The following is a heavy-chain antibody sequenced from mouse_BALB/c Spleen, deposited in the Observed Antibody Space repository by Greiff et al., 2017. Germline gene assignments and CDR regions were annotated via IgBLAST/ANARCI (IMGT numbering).Heavy chain of an antibody. Sequence: EVKVVESGGGLVQPGGSLKLSCAASGFTFSSYGMSWVRQTPDKRLELVATINSNGGSTYYPDSVKGRFTISRDNAKNTLYLQMSSLKSEDTAMYYCARDGYYPAWFAYWGQGTLVTVSA. CDR1: GFTFSSYG. V-gene: IGHV5-6-3*01. D-gene: IGHD2-3*01. CDR2: INSNGGST. CDR3: ARDGYYPAWFAY. J-gene: IGHJ3*01.